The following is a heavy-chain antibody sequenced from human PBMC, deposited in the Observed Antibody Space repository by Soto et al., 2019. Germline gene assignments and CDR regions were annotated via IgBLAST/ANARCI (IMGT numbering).Heavy chain of an antibody. CDR2: IYYSGST. J-gene: IGHJ5*02. V-gene: IGHV4-31*03. D-gene: IGHD6-13*01. CDR1: GGSISSGGYY. Sequence: QVQLQESGPGLVKPSQTLSLTCTVSGGSISSGGYYWSWIRQHPGKGLEWIGYIYYSGSTYYNPSRKRGVTLSGDTSKNQFSLKLSSVTAADTAVDYCARGDFSSSWYEVDWFDPWGQGTLVTVSS. CDR3: ARGDFSSSWYEVDWFDP.